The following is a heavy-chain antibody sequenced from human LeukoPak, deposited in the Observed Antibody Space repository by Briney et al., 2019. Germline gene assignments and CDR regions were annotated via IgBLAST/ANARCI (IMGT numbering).Heavy chain of an antibody. Sequence: GGSLRLSCAASGFTFSSYSMNWVRQAPGKGLEWVSSISSSSSYIYYADSVKGRFTISRDNAKNTLYLQMNSLRAEDTAVYYCASDFWSGYYTPMGVNYWGQGTLVTVSS. J-gene: IGHJ4*02. CDR3: ASDFWSGYYTPMGVNY. V-gene: IGHV3-21*01. CDR2: ISSSSSYI. CDR1: GFTFSSYS. D-gene: IGHD3-3*01.